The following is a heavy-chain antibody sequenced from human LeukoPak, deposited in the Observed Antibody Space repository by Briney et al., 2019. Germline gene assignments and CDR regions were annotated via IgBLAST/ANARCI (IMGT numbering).Heavy chain of an antibody. D-gene: IGHD2-15*01. J-gene: IGHJ6*04. V-gene: IGHV4-34*01. Sequence: SETLSLTCAVYGGSFTGYSWSWIRQPPGKGLEWIGEINHSGSTNYNPSLKSRVTISIDTSKNQFSLKLSSVTAADTAVYFCARGHRSGEYCSGGSCFSSVSGLDVWGKGTTVTVYS. CDR3: ARGHRSGEYCSGGSCFSSVSGLDV. CDR2: INHSGST. CDR1: GGSFTGYS.